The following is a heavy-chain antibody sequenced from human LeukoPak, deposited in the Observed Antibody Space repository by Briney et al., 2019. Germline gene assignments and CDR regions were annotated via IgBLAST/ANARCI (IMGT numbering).Heavy chain of an antibody. Sequence: ASVKVSCKASGYTFTSYGISWVRQAPGQGLEWMGWISAYNGNTNYAQKLQGSVTMTTDTSTSTAYMELRSLRSDDTAVYYCARAQGKFLWDPFDYWGQGTLVTVSS. J-gene: IGHJ4*02. CDR3: ARAQGKFLWDPFDY. D-gene: IGHD3-3*01. V-gene: IGHV1-18*01. CDR2: ISAYNGNT. CDR1: GYTFTSYG.